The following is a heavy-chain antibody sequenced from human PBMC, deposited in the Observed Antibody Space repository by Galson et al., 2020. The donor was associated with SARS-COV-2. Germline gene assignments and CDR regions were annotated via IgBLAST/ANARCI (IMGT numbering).Heavy chain of an antibody. D-gene: IGHD2-8*01. J-gene: IGHJ5*02. CDR2: INHSGST. CDR3: AARVYPAKKFDP. Sequence: SETLSLTCAVYGGSFSGYYWSWIRQPPGKGLEWIGEINHSGSTNYNPSLKSRVTISVDTSKNQFSLKLSSVTAADTAVYYCAARVYPAKKFDPWGQGTLVTVSS. CDR1: GGSFSGYY. V-gene: IGHV4-34*01.